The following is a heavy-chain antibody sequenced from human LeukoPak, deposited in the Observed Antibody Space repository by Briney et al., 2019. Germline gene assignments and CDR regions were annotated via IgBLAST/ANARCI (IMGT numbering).Heavy chain of an antibody. CDR1: GYIFFSFG. CDR2: ISGDTGNT. Sequence: ASVKVSCKASGYIFFSFGISWVRQDPGQGLEWMGWISGDTGNTNYAQKLQGRVTMTTDTSTNTAYMELRSLRSDDTAVYYCARDDSSLSDYWGQGTLVTVSS. D-gene: IGHD6-13*01. V-gene: IGHV1-18*01. J-gene: IGHJ4*02. CDR3: ARDDSSLSDY.